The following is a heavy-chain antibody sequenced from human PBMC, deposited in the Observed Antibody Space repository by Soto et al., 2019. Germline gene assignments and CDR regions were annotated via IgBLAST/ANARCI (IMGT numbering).Heavy chain of an antibody. Sequence: QVQLQESGPGLVKPSQTLSLTCIVSGGSISSNDFYWSWIRQHPGKGLEWIGYIYYSGNTYYNPSLKSRVTLLVDPSKNQFSLKVSSVTAADTAVYYCARLSGSWQSWFAPWGQGTLVTVSS. J-gene: IGHJ5*02. V-gene: IGHV4-31*03. CDR3: ARLSGSWQSWFAP. D-gene: IGHD6-13*01. CDR2: IYYSGNT. CDR1: GGSISSNDFY.